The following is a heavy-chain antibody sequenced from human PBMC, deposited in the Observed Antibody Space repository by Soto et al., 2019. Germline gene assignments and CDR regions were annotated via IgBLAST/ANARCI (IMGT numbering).Heavy chain of an antibody. D-gene: IGHD2-21*01. CDR1: GFSLTTGGVG. V-gene: IGHV2-5*01. J-gene: IGHJ6*02. Sequence: ASGPTLVNPTQTLTLTCTFSGFSLTTGGVGVGWIRQPPGRSLEWLAVIYWNDDRRRSPSLENRLTITKDTSKNQVVLTMTNMDPVDTATYYCIYRRASWDYHGLDGWGQGTPVTVSS. CDR3: IYRRASWDYHGLDG. CDR2: IYWNDDR.